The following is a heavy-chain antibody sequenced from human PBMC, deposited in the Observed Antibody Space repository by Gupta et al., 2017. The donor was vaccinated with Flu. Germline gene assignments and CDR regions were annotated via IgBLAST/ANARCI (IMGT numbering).Heavy chain of an antibody. D-gene: IGHD3-10*01. CDR2: LSGPGTST. CDR1: GFTFSSRA. Sequence: EVQLLESGGELVQPGGSLRLSCAASGFTFSSRAVSWVRQAPGKGLEWVSSLSGPGTSTYYVDSVKGRFIISRDNSENTLYLQMNSLRPEDTAVYFCARGPRDDAFDLWGQGTVVTVSS. J-gene: IGHJ3*01. V-gene: IGHV3-23*01. CDR3: ARGPRDDAFDL.